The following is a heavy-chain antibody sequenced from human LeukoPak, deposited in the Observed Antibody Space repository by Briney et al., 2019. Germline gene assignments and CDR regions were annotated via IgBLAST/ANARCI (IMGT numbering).Heavy chain of an antibody. CDR1: GFTVSSNY. J-gene: IGHJ4*02. D-gene: IGHD6-19*01. CDR3: ARGTSGWSPTPFDY. V-gene: IGHV3-53*01. CDR2: IYSGGST. Sequence: GGSLRLSCAASGFTVSSNYMSWVRQAPGKGLEWVSVIYSGGSTYYADPVKGRFTIPRDNSKNTLYLQMNSLRAEDTAVYYCARGTSGWSPTPFDYWGQGTLVTVSS.